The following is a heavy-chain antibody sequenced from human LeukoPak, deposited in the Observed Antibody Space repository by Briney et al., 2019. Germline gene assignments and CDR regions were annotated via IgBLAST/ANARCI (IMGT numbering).Heavy chain of an antibody. CDR1: GYTFTSYG. D-gene: IGHD2-21*02. J-gene: IGHJ5*02. CDR3: ARGEVVTAIPRWFDP. V-gene: IGHV1-18*01. Sequence: VASVKVSCRASGYTFTSYGISWVRQAPGKGLEWMGWISAYNGNTNYAQKLQGRVTMTTDTSTSTAYMELRSLRSDDTAVYYCARGEVVTAIPRWFDPWGQGTLVTVSS. CDR2: ISAYNGNT.